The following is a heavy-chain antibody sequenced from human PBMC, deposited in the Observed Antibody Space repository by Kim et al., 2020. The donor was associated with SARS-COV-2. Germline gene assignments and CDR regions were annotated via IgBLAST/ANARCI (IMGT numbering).Heavy chain of an antibody. CDR3: ARDPGIPAAIDLDAFDI. Sequence: GESLKISCKGSGYTFTSYWISWVRQMPGKGLEYLGRIDPSDSYSIFSPSFEGHVTISVDMSISTAYLQWSSLKASDTAMYYYARDPGIPAAIDLDAFDIWGQGTMVTVSS. V-gene: IGHV5-10-1*01. CDR2: IDPSDSYS. CDR1: GYTFTSYW. J-gene: IGHJ3*02. D-gene: IGHD2-2*02.